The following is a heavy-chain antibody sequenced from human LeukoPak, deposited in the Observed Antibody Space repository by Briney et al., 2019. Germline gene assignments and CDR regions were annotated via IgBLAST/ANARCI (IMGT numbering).Heavy chain of an antibody. V-gene: IGHV4-59*08. CDR1: GGSISSYY. CDR3: ARIRGVIQHYYHMDV. CDR2: IYYSGST. Sequence: PSETLSLTCTVSGGSISSYYWSWIRQPPGKGLEWIGYIYYSGSTNYNASLKSRVTISVDTSKNQFSLKLTSVPAADTAVYYCARIRGVIQHYYHMDVWGKGTTLTVPS. J-gene: IGHJ6*03. D-gene: IGHD3-10*01.